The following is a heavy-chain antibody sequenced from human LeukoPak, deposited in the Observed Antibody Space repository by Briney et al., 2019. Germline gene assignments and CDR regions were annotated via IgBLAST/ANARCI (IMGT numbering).Heavy chain of an antibody. Sequence: PGRSLRLSCTASGFSFGDDAWSWFRQAPGKGLEFVCFIRKKGYGETTDYAAPVRGRFTISRDDAKSIAYLQMNSLEIEDTALYYCSRGLHDYGDSNYYFDQWGRGTQVTVSS. D-gene: IGHD4-17*01. CDR3: SRGLHDYGDSNYYFDQ. CDR1: GFSFGDDA. V-gene: IGHV3-49*03. J-gene: IGHJ4*02. CDR2: IRKKGYGETT.